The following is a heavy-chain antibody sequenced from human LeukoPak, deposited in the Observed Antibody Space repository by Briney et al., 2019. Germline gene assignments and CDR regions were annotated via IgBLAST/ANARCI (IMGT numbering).Heavy chain of an antibody. CDR3: ARDYCSGGSCYYGGDY. CDR1: GGSFSGYS. J-gene: IGHJ4*02. D-gene: IGHD2-15*01. V-gene: IGHV4-34*01. Sequence: PSETLSLTCEVYGGSFSGYSWSWIRQPPGKGLEWIGSIYHSGSTYYNPSLKSRVTISVDTSKNQFSLKLSSVTAADTAVYYCARDYCSGGSCYYGGDYWGQGTLVTVSS. CDR2: IYHSGST.